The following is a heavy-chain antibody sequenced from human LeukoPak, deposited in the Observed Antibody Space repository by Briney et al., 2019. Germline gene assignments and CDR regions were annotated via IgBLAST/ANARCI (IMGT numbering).Heavy chain of an antibody. CDR3: AAREIYYDSSGDDY. CDR2: INAGNGNT. J-gene: IGHJ4*02. CDR1: GYTFTSYA. V-gene: IGHV1-3*01. Sequence: ASVKVSCKASGYTFTSYAMHWVRQAPGQRLEWMGWINAGNGNTKYSQKFQGRVTITRDMSTSTAYMELSSLRSEDTAVYYCAAREIYYDSSGDDYWGQGTLVTVSS. D-gene: IGHD3-22*01.